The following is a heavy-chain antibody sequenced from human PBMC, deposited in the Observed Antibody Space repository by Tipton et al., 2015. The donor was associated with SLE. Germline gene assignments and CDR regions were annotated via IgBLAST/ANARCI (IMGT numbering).Heavy chain of an antibody. V-gene: IGHV4-61*08. D-gene: IGHD6-19*01. CDR1: GGSISSGGYY. J-gene: IGHJ4*02. CDR3: ARETGRYSSGWFDY. CDR2: IYYSGST. Sequence: TLSLTCTVSGGSISSGGYYWSWIRQHPGKGLEWIGYIYYSGSTNYNPSLKSRVTISVDTSKNQFSLKLSSVTAADTAVYYCARETGRYSSGWFDYWGQGTMVTVSS.